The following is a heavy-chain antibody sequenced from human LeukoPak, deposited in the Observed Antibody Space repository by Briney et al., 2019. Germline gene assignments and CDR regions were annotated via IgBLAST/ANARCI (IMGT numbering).Heavy chain of an antibody. J-gene: IGHJ4*02. Sequence: SSETLSLTCTVSGGSISSSSYYWGWIRQPPGKGLEWIGSIYYSGSTYYNPSLKSRVTISVDTSKNQFSLKLSSVTAADTAVYYCARDLGSSPFDYWGQGTLVTVSS. CDR3: ARDLGSSPFDY. CDR1: GGSISSSSYY. D-gene: IGHD2-2*01. V-gene: IGHV4-39*02. CDR2: IYYSGST.